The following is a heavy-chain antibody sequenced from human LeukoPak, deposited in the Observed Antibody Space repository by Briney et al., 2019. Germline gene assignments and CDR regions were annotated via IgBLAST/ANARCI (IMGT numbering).Heavy chain of an antibody. CDR2: IEQDSSAT. Sequence: GGSLRLSCEASGFTFSRFAMTWVRQAPGRGLEWVSTIEQDSSATYSADSVRGRFAISRDNAKNSLYLQMNSLRAEDTAVYYCARDKDWAFDYWSQGTLVTVSS. V-gene: IGHV3-23*01. D-gene: IGHD3-9*01. J-gene: IGHJ4*02. CDR3: ARDKDWAFDY. CDR1: GFTFSRFA.